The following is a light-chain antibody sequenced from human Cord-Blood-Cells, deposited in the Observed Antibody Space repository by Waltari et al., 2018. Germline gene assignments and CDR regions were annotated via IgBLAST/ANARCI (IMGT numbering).Light chain of an antibody. V-gene: IGKV1-33*01. CDR2: DAS. J-gene: IGKJ2*01. CDR3: QQYDNLPYT. Sequence: DIQMTQSPSSLSASVGDRVTITCQASQDISNYLNWYQQKPGKAPKLLIYDASNLETEVPSRFSGGGSGTDFTYTISSLQPEDITTYYCQQYDNLPYTFGQGTKLEIK. CDR1: QDISNY.